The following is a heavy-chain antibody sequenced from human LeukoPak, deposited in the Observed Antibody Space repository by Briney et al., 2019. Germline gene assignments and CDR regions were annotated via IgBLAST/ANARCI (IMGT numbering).Heavy chain of an antibody. V-gene: IGHV3-23*01. CDR2: TSSSDAGT. CDR3: ARRWSFDY. CDR1: GFTLNNYA. J-gene: IGHJ4*02. D-gene: IGHD6-13*01. Sequence: GGSLRLSCAASGFTLNNYAMSWVRQAPGKGLEWVSATSSSDAGTYHADSVKGRFTISRDNSKNTLYLQMNSLRTEDTAVYYCARRWSFDYWGQGTLVTVSS.